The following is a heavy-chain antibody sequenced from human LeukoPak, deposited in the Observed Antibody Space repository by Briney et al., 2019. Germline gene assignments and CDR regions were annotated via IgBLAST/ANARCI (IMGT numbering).Heavy chain of an antibody. Sequence: GESLRLSCAASGFTVSSNYMSWVRQPPGKGLEWVSVIYSGGSTYYADSVKGRFTISTDNSKNALYLQMNSLKAEDTAVYYCAGERPRMDVWGQGTTVTVSS. CDR3: AGERPRMDV. V-gene: IGHV3-53*01. J-gene: IGHJ6*02. CDR2: IYSGGST. CDR1: GFTVSSNY.